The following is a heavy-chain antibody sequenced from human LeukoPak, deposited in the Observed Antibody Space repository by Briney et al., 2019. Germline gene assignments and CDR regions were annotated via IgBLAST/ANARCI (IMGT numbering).Heavy chain of an antibody. CDR2: TYYRSKWYN. Sequence: SQTLSLTCAISGDSVSSNSAAWNWIRQSPSRGLEWLGRTYYRSKWYNDYAVSVKSRITINPDTSKNQFSLQLNSVTPEDTAVYYCAKNHYSSGHSRNAFDIWGQGTMVTVSS. CDR1: GDSVSSNSAA. V-gene: IGHV6-1*01. CDR3: AKNHYSSGHSRNAFDI. D-gene: IGHD6-19*01. J-gene: IGHJ3*02.